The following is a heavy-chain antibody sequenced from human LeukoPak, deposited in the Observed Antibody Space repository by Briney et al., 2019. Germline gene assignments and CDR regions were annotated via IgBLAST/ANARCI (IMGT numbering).Heavy chain of an antibody. CDR3: ATDRGWRTSGYYLYYFEY. V-gene: IGHV3-7*01. J-gene: IGHJ4*02. CDR1: GFVFRNYF. Sequence: GGSLRLSCAASGFVFRNYFMSWVRQAPGKGLEWVASIKNDGSERYYVDSVRGRYTISRDNTKNSPFLQMGSLRAEDTAVYYCATDRGWRTSGYYLYYFEYWGQGTLVTFSS. CDR2: IKNDGSER. D-gene: IGHD3-3*01.